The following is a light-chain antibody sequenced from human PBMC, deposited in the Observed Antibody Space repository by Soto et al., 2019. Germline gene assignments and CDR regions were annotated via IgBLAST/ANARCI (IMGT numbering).Light chain of an antibody. CDR3: SSYTSSSTLV. CDR2: DVS. V-gene: IGLV2-14*01. CDR1: SSDVGGYNY. Sequence: QSVLTQPASVSGSPGQSITISCTGTSSDVGGYNYVSWHQQYPGKAPKLMIYDVSTRPSGVSNRFSGSKSGNTASLTISGLQAEDEADYYCSSYTSSSTLVFGTGTKLTVL. J-gene: IGLJ1*01.